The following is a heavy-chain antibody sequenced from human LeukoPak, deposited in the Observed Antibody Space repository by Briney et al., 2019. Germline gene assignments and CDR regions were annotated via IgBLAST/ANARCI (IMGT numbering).Heavy chain of an antibody. CDR1: GGSISSYY. J-gene: IGHJ4*02. CDR2: TYYSGSP. Sequence: PPETLSLTCTLPGGSISSYYWSWIRPPPGRGLEWIGYTYYSGSPHYNPSLKRRATLSVAKSKNQFSLRLNSVTAADTAVYYCAMAYSSSWYYFDYWGQGTLVTVSS. V-gene: IGHV4-59*13. CDR3: AMAYSSSWYYFDY. D-gene: IGHD6-13*01.